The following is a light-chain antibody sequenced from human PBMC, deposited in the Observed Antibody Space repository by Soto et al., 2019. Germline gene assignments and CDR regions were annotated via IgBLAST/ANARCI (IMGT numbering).Light chain of an antibody. V-gene: IGKV3-15*01. J-gene: IGKJ1*01. CDR1: QSVSNS. Sequence: EIVMTQSPATLSVSPGERATLSCRASQSVSNSLAWHQQKPGQGPRLLIYGASTRATGIPARFSGSGSGTDFTLTTSSLQSVDFAVYYCQQYSKWPWTFGQGTKVEI. CDR3: QQYSKWPWT. CDR2: GAS.